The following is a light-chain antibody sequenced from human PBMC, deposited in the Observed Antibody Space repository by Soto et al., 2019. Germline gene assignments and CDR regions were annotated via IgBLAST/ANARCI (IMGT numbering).Light chain of an antibody. Sequence: DVQMTQSPSSLSAFVGDRVTITCLSSQGIAPYLAWFQQKPWKVPKLLIYATSTLQSGVPARFSGSGYGPDFTLTINSLQPEDVGTYYCQKYNSAPLTDGGGTKVEI. CDR2: ATS. CDR1: QGIAPY. CDR3: QKYNSAPLT. J-gene: IGKJ4*01. V-gene: IGKV1-27*01.